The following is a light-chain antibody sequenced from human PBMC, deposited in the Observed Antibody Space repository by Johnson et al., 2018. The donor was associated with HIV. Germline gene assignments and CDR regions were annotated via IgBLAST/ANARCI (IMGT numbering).Light chain of an antibody. V-gene: IGLV1-51*01. CDR1: NSNIGNNY. CDR3: GTWDNSLSAHV. Sequence: QAVLTQPPSVSAAPGQKVTISCSGSNSNIGNNYVSWYQQVPGTAPKLLIYDNNKRPSGIPDRFSGSKSGTSATLGITRLQTGDEADYYCGTWDNSLSAHVFGTGTKVTVL. CDR2: DNN. J-gene: IGLJ1*01.